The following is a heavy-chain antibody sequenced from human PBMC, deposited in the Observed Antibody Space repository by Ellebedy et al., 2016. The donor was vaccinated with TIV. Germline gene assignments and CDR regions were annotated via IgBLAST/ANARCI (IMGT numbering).Heavy chain of an antibody. V-gene: IGHV1-18*01. Sequence: ASVKVSXXASGYTFTSYGISWVRQAPGQGLEWMGWISAYNGNTNYAQKLQGRVTMTTDTSTSTAYMELRSLRSDDTAVYYCARELVSGYYYGMDVWGQGTTVTVSS. D-gene: IGHD2-2*01. CDR1: GYTFTSYG. CDR2: ISAYNGNT. J-gene: IGHJ6*02. CDR3: ARELVSGYYYGMDV.